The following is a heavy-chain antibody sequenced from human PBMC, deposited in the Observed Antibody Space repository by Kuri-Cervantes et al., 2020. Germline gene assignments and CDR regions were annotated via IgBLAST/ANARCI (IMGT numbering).Heavy chain of an antibody. Sequence: GESLKISCAASGFTFSDYYMSWIRQAPGKGLEWVSYISSSGSTIYYADSVKGRFTISRDNAKNSLYLQMNSLRPEDTALYYCVKGAGYSSGYNYYYYMDVWGKGTTVTVSS. CDR1: GFTFSDYY. J-gene: IGHJ6*03. CDR2: ISSSGSTI. V-gene: IGHV3-11*01. D-gene: IGHD6-19*01. CDR3: VKGAGYSSGYNYYYYMDV.